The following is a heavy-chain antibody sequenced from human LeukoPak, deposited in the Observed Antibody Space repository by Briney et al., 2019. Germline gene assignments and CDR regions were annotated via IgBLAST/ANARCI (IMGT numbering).Heavy chain of an antibody. V-gene: IGHV1-46*01. J-gene: IGHJ4*02. CDR2: IKPSGGST. CDR1: GYSFTSYY. D-gene: IGHD3-22*01. Sequence: ASVKVSCQASGYSFTSYYMHWLRQPTGQGREGMEVIKPSGGSTSYAQKFKGRVIMTRNTSTSTIYMKLSSLRSEDTAGYYCARSYYDDSSAFLDYWGQGTLVTVSS. CDR3: ARSYYDDSSAFLDY.